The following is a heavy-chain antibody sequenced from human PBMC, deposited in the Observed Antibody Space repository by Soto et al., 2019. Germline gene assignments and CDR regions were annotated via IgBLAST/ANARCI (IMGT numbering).Heavy chain of an antibody. CDR1: GGSISNSGYY. D-gene: IGHD5-18*01. J-gene: IGHJ6*01. CDR3: ARVRLMSTAGTAPHLLVLDV. Sequence: PSETLSLTCTVSGGSISNSGYYWGWIRQPPGKGLEWIGKIYYSGNTYYNPSLKSRLTISVDTSKNQFSLNLSSVTAADTAVYYFARVRLMSTAGTAPHLLVLDVWGQGTTVTVX. V-gene: IGHV4-39*07. CDR2: IYYSGNT.